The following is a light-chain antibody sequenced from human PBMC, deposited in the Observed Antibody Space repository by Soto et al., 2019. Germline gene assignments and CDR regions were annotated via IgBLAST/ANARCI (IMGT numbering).Light chain of an antibody. Sequence: DIQMTHSPSSLSASVGDRVTITCRASQDIRNGLAWYQQKPGKAPKRLIFAASSLQSGVPSRFSGSASGTEFSLTISSLQPEDFATFYCHQHTTYPWTFGQGTKVQIK. V-gene: IGKV1-17*01. CDR2: AAS. J-gene: IGKJ1*01. CDR3: HQHTTYPWT. CDR1: QDIRNG.